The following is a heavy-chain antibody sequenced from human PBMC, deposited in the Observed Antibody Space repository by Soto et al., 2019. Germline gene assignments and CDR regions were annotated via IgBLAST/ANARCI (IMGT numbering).Heavy chain of an antibody. J-gene: IGHJ4*02. D-gene: IGHD3-10*01. Sequence: QVQLVGSGGGVVQPGRSLRLSCAASGFPFSSYGMHWVREAPGKGLEWVAVISYDGSNKYYADSVKGRFTISRDNSASTLYLQINSLRPEDTALYYCVGGQYYFDYRGQGTLVTVSP. CDR3: VGGQYYFDY. CDR2: ISYDGSNK. CDR1: GFPFSSYG. V-gene: IGHV3-30*03.